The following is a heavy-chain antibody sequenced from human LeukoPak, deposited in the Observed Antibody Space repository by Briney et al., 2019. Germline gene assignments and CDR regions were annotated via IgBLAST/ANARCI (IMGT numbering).Heavy chain of an antibody. V-gene: IGHV1-69*06. CDR3: ARITYYYDSSGLKLDAFDI. Sequence: ASVKVSCKASGGTVSSYAISWVRQAPGQGLEWMGGIIPIFGTANYAQKFQGRVTITADKSTSTAYMELSSLRSEDTAVYYCARITYYYDSSGLKLDAFDIWGQGTMVTVSS. J-gene: IGHJ3*02. CDR2: IIPIFGTA. D-gene: IGHD3-22*01. CDR1: GGTVSSYA.